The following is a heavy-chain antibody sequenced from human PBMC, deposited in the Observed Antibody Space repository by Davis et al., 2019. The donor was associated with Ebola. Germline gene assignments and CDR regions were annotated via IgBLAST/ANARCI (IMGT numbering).Heavy chain of an antibody. CDR2: ISYDGSNK. CDR1: GFTFSSYG. D-gene: IGHD6-19*01. V-gene: IGHV3-30*18. Sequence: PGGSLRLSCAASGFTFSSYGMNWVRQAPGKGLEWVAAISYDGSNKYYADSVKGRFTISRDNSKNTLYLEMNSLRAEDTAVYYCAKAGQYSSGWYVKYFDYWGQGTLVTVSS. CDR3: AKAGQYSSGWYVKYFDY. J-gene: IGHJ4*02.